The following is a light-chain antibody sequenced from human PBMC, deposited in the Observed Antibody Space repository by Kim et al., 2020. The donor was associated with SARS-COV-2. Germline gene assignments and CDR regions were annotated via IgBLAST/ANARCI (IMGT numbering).Light chain of an antibody. CDR2: AAS. V-gene: IGKV1-39*01. Sequence: AYVGDRVTITLRASQSISSYLNWYQQKPGEAPKLLIYAASSLQSEVPSRFSGSGSGTDFTLTISSLQPEDFATYYCQQSYSTLRTFGQGTKVEIK. CDR3: QQSYSTLRT. CDR1: QSISSY. J-gene: IGKJ1*01.